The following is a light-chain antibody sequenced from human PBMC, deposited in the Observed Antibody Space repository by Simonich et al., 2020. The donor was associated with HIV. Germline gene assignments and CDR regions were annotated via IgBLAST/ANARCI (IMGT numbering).Light chain of an antibody. Sequence: DIVMTQSPNSLAVSLGERATINRKSSQSVLYSSNNNNYLSWYQQKPGQPPKLLIYWASTRESGVPDRFSGSGSGTDFTLTIRSLQAEDVAVYYCQQYYSTPFTFGPGTKVDIK. CDR1: QSVLYSSNNNNY. CDR2: WAS. J-gene: IGKJ3*01. V-gene: IGKV4-1*01. CDR3: QQYYSTPFT.